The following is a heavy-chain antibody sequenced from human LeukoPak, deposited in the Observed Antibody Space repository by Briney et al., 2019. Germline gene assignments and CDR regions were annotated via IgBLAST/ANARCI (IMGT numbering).Heavy chain of an antibody. CDR1: GFTFSSYA. Sequence: GGSLRLSCAASGFTFSSYAMSWVRQTPGKGLEWISVISGSGSSTYYADSVKGRFTISRDNSKNTLYLQMNSLRADDTAVYYCGKDREDGYSPIDCWGEGTLVTVSS. D-gene: IGHD5-24*01. CDR3: GKDREDGYSPIDC. J-gene: IGHJ4*02. CDR2: ISGSGSST. V-gene: IGHV3-23*01.